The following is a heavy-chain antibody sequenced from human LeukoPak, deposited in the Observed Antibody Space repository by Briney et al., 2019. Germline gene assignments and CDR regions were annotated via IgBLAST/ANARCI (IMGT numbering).Heavy chain of an antibody. D-gene: IGHD2/OR15-2a*01. Sequence: PGGSLRLSCAASGFTFSSYAMHWVRQAPGKGLEWVAVISYDGSNKYYADSVKGRFTISRDNSKNTLYLQMNSLRAEDTAVYYCARTPTSNPTVIFYFDYWGQGTLVTVSS. V-gene: IGHV3-30*04. CDR2: ISYDGSNK. CDR1: GFTFSSYA. J-gene: IGHJ4*02. CDR3: ARTPTSNPTVIFYFDY.